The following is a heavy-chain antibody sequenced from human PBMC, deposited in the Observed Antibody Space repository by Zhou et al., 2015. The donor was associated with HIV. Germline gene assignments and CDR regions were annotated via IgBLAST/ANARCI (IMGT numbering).Heavy chain of an antibody. CDR2: IVVGSGNT. D-gene: IGHD4-17*01. CDR1: GFTFTSSA. J-gene: IGHJ4*02. Sequence: QLVQSGAEVKKPGTSVKVSCKASGFTFTSSAVQWVRQARGQRLEWIGWIVVGSGNTNYAQKFQERVTITRDMSTSTAYMELSSLRSEDTAVYYCARGPLNGVAASLDYWAREPWSPSPQ. V-gene: IGHV1-58*01. CDR3: ARGPLNGVAASLDY.